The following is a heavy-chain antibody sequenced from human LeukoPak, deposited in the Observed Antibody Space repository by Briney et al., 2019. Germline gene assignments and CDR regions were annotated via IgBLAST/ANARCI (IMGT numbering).Heavy chain of an antibody. V-gene: IGHV4-39*07. Sequence: SETLSLTCTVSSGSISSSSGPWAWIRQPPGKGLEWIGGVSYSGSTYYNPSLKSRVTISLDTSKNQFSLKLSSVTAADAAVYYCATNYYDGSGYFHWGQGTLVTVSS. D-gene: IGHD3-22*01. CDR3: ATNYYDGSGYFH. J-gene: IGHJ4*02. CDR2: VSYSGST. CDR1: SGSISSSSGP.